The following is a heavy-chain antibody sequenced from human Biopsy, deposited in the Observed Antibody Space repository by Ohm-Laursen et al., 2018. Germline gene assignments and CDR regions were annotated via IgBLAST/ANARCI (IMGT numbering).Heavy chain of an antibody. J-gene: IGHJ4*02. V-gene: IGHV3-30*03. Sequence: SLRLSCAASGFTFRNYAIHWVRQAPGRGLEWVALISSDGSSQYYADSVKGRFTISRDNSKNTLYLQMTSLRAEDTALYYCARGGQGGFLEWLFIGWGQGTLVTVSS. CDR3: ARGGQGGFLEWLFIG. CDR2: ISSDGSSQ. CDR1: GFTFRNYA. D-gene: IGHD3-3*01.